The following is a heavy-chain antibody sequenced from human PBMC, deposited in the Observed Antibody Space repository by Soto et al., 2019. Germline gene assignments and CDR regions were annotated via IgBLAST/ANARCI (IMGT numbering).Heavy chain of an antibody. Sequence: SETLSLTCTVSGGSISSYYWSWIRQPPGKGLEWIGYIYYSGSNNYNPSFKSRVTISVSTSKNQFSLKLSSVTAADTAVYYCARAHGDYGNWFDPWGQGTLVTVSS. J-gene: IGHJ5*02. CDR1: GGSISSYY. V-gene: IGHV4-59*01. D-gene: IGHD4-17*01. CDR2: IYYSGSN. CDR3: ARAHGDYGNWFDP.